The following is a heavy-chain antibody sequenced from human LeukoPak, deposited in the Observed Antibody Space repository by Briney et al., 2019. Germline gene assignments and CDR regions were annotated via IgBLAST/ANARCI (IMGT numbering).Heavy chain of an antibody. J-gene: IGHJ1*01. CDR3: ARVGYCSSTSCYAGEYFQH. CDR2: INPSGGST. D-gene: IGHD2-2*03. CDR1: GYTFTNYY. Sequence: ASVKVSCKASGYTFTNYYMHWVRQAPGQGLEWMGIINPSGGSTSYAQKFQGRVTMTRDTSTSTVYMELSSLRSEDTAVYYCARVGYCSSTSCYAGEYFQHWGQGTLVTVSS. V-gene: IGHV1-46*01.